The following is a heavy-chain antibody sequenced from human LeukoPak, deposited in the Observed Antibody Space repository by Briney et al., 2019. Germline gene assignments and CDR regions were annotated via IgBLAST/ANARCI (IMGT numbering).Heavy chain of an antibody. V-gene: IGHV3-73*01. CDR1: GFTFSGSA. Sequence: PGGSLTLSCAASGFTFSGSAMHWVRQASGKGLEWVGRIRSKASSYATAYVASVKGRFTIYRNDSKNKAYLQMNSLKTEDTAVYYCTRHERTPWGQGTLVTVSS. CDR3: TRHERTP. J-gene: IGHJ5*02. CDR2: IRSKASSYAT.